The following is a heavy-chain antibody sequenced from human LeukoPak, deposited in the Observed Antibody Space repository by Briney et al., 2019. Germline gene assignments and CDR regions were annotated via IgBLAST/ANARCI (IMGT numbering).Heavy chain of an antibody. CDR1: GGSISNHY. V-gene: IGHV4-59*11. CDR3: ARQAAFDRSEGQFDY. J-gene: IGHJ4*02. Sequence: SETLSLTCTVSGGSISNHYWSWIRQPPGRGLEWIGYIYNSVTTNYNPSLKSRVTISVDTSKNQFSLKLTSVTAADTAVYYCARQAAFDRSEGQFDYWGQGTLVTVSS. D-gene: IGHD3-9*01. CDR2: IYNSVTT.